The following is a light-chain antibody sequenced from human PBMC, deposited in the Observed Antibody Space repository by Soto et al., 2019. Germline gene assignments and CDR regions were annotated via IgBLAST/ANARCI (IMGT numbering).Light chain of an antibody. CDR3: HQYKSYPWT. Sequence: DIQMTQSPSTLSASVGDRVTITCRAGQSISNSLAWSQQKPGKAPKVLIYKASSLESGVPSRFSGSGSGTEFTLTITSLQPDDFATYYCHQYKSYPWTFGQGTKVEIK. V-gene: IGKV1-5*03. CDR1: QSISNS. CDR2: KAS. J-gene: IGKJ1*01.